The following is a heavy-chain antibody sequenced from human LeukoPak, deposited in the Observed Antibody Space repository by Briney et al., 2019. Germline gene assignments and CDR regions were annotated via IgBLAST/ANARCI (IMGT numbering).Heavy chain of an antibody. V-gene: IGHV3-23*01. D-gene: IGHD6-6*01. Sequence: KTGGSLRLSCAASGFTFSDYAMTWVRQAPGKGLEWVSAISGSGGSTYYADSVKGRFTISRDNSKNTLYLQMNSLRAEDTAVYYCAKDWAAYSSSSPFDYWGQGTLVTVSS. CDR2: ISGSGGST. J-gene: IGHJ4*02. CDR1: GFTFSDYA. CDR3: AKDWAAYSSSSPFDY.